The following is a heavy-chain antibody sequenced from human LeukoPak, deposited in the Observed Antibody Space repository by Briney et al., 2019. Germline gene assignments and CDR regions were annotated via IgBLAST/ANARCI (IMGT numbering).Heavy chain of an antibody. CDR2: IYYSGST. D-gene: IGHD1-26*01. CDR3: AREFDGSASGAGY. Sequence: SETLSLTCTVSGGSISSSSYYWGWIRQPPGKGLEWIGSIYYSGSTYYNPSLKSRVTISVDTSKNQFSLKLSSVTAADTAVYYCAREFDGSASGAGYWGQGTLVTVSS. CDR1: GGSISSSSYY. V-gene: IGHV4-39*02. J-gene: IGHJ4*02.